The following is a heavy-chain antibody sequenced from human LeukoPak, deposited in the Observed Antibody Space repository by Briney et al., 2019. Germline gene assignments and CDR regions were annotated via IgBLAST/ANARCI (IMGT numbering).Heavy chain of an antibody. D-gene: IGHD3-10*01. CDR2: ISGSGGST. J-gene: IGHJ5*02. V-gene: IGHV3-23*01. CDR1: GFTFSSYA. CDR3: AKDQPICRGVTNCFDP. Sequence: PGGSLRLSCAASGFTFSSYAMSWVRQAPGKGLEWVSAISGSGGSTYYADSVKGRFTISRDNSKNTLYLQMNSLRAEDTAVYYCAKDQPICRGVTNCFDPWGQGTLVTVSS.